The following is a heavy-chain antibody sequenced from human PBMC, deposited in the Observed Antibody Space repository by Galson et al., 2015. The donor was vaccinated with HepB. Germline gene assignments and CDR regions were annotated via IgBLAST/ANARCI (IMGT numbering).Heavy chain of an antibody. CDR3: AKAGYSSGWYTGFSYYYGMDV. CDR2: ISYDGSNK. CDR1: GFTFSSYA. J-gene: IGHJ6*02. V-gene: IGHV3-30*04. Sequence: RLSCAASGFTFSSYAMHWVRQAPGKGLEWVAVISYDGSNKYYADSVKGRFTISRDNSKNTLYLQMNSLRAEDTAVYYCAKAGYSSGWYTGFSYYYGMDVWGQGTTVTVSS. D-gene: IGHD6-19*01.